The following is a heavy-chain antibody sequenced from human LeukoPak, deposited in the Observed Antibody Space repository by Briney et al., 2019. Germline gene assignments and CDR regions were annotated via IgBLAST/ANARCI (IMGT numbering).Heavy chain of an antibody. CDR2: IYYSGST. CDR1: GGSISSYY. D-gene: IGHD6-6*01. CDR3: ARAEIAAHGKSSYYCYMDV. Sequence: SETLSLTCTVSGGSISSYYWSWIRQPPGKGLEWIGYIYYSGSTNYNPSLKSRVTISVDTSKNQFSLKLSSVTAADTAVYYCARAEIAAHGKSSYYCYMDVWGKGTTVTVSS. J-gene: IGHJ6*03. V-gene: IGHV4-59*01.